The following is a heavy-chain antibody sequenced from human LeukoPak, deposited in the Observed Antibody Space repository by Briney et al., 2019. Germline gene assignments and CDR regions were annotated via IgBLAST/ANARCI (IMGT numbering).Heavy chain of an antibody. V-gene: IGHV1-69*13. J-gene: IGHJ4*02. Sequence: GASVKVSCKASGGTFSSYAISWVRQAPGQGLEWMGGIIPIFGTANYAQKFQGRVTITADESTSTAYMELSSLRSEDTAVYYCAKFVVGITSPFDYWGQGTLVTVSS. D-gene: IGHD2-21*01. CDR2: IIPIFGTA. CDR3: AKFVVGITSPFDY. CDR1: GGTFSSYA.